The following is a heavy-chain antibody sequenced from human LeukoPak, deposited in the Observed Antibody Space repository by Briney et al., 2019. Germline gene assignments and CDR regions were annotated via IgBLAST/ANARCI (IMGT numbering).Heavy chain of an antibody. V-gene: IGHV6-1*01. CDR1: GDSVSSNSAA. CDR3: ARVSCSGGSCYSDFDY. J-gene: IGHJ4*02. Sequence: SQTLSLTCATSGDSVSSNSAAWNWIRQSPSRGLEWLGRTYYRSKWYNDYAVSVKSRITINPDTSKNQFSLQLNSVTPEDTAVYYCARVSCSGGSCYSDFDYWGQGTLVTVSS. D-gene: IGHD2-15*01. CDR2: TYYRSKWYN.